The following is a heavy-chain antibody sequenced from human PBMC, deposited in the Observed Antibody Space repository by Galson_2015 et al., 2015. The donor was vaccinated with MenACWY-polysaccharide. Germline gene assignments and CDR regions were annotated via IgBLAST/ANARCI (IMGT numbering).Heavy chain of an antibody. CDR1: GFTFSSYW. V-gene: IGHV3-74*01. D-gene: IGHD3-3*01. CDR2: IKSDGSST. CDR3: TSRDLWSGNGAFDI. J-gene: IGHJ3*02. Sequence: LRLSCAASGFTFSSYWMHWVRQAPGKGLVWVSRIKSDGSSTSYADSVKGRFTISRDNAKNTLYLQMNSLRAEDTAVYYCTSRDLWSGNGAFDIWGQGTMVTVSS.